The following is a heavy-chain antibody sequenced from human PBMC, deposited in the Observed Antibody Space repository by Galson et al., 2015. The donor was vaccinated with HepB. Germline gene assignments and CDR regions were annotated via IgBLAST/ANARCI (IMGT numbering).Heavy chain of an antibody. CDR1: GGSISSYY. J-gene: IGHJ4*02. D-gene: IGHD3-3*01. CDR3: ARAITIFGVVIDY. V-gene: IGHV4-59*08. Sequence: LSLTCTVSGGSISSYYWSWIRQPPGKGLEWIGYIYYSGSTNYNPSLKSRVTISVDTSKNQFSLKLSSVTAADTAVYYCARAITIFGVVIDYWGQGTLVTVSS. CDR2: IYYSGST.